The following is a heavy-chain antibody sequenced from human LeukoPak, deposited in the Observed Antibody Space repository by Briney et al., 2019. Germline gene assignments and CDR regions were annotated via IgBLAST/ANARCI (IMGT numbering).Heavy chain of an antibody. D-gene: IGHD7-27*01. CDR1: GGSFSGYY. CDR3: ARVWGSSYYYYGMDV. CDR2: INHSGST. Sequence: SETLSLTCAVYGGSFSGYYWSWIRQPPGKGLEWIGEINHSGSTNYNPSLKSRVTISVDTSKNQFSLKLSSVTAADTAVYYCARVWGSSYYYYGMDVWGQGTRSPSP. J-gene: IGHJ6*02. V-gene: IGHV4-34*01.